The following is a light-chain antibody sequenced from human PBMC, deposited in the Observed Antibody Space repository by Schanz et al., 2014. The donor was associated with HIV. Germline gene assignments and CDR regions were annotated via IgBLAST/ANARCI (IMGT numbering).Light chain of an antibody. CDR1: SSNIGSNT. V-gene: IGLV1-44*01. CDR2: SND. J-gene: IGLJ2*01. Sequence: QSVLTQPPSASGTPGQRVTISCSGSSSNIGSNTVNWHQQLPGIAPKLLIYSNDQRPSGVPDRFSGSKSGTSVSLAITGLQAEDEADYYCNSYAGSNNLVFGGGTKLTVL. CDR3: NSYAGSNNLV.